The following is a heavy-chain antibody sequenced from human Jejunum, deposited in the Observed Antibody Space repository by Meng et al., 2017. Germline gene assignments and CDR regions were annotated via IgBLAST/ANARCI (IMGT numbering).Heavy chain of an antibody. CDR1: GGSFSGYY. CDR3: ARYGGSGSYWHFDP. V-gene: IGHV4-34*01. J-gene: IGHJ2*01. CDR2: INHSGST. Sequence: QVQLQKGGAGLLKPSETVSRTCAGDGGSFSGYYWTWIRQPPGKGLEWIGEINHSGSTNYNPSLKSRVTMSIDTSKIQFSLKLSSVTAADAAVYYCARYGGSGSYWHFDPWGRGTLVTVSS. D-gene: IGHD3-10*01.